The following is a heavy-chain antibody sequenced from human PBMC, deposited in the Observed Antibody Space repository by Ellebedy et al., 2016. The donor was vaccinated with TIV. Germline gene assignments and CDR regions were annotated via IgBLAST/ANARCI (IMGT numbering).Heavy chain of an antibody. CDR3: ARDRRAADSSGHYYANYFDF. V-gene: IGHV3-33*08. CDR1: GFTFSTYG. D-gene: IGHD3-22*01. CDR2: IWFDGSNR. Sequence: GESLKISCVASGFTFSTYGMHWVRQAPGKGLEWVAVIWFDGSNRDYADSVKGRFTIARDNSKNTLYLQMDSLRAEDTATFYCARDRRAADSSGHYYANYFDFWGQGTLVTVSS. J-gene: IGHJ4*02.